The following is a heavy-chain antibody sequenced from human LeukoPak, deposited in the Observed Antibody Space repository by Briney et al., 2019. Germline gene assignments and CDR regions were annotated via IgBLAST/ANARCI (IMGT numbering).Heavy chain of an antibody. V-gene: IGHV4-34*01. CDR2: INHSGST. D-gene: IGHD3-22*01. J-gene: IGHJ4*02. Sequence: PSETLSLTCAVYGGSFSGYYWSWIRQPPGKGLEWTGEINHSGSTNYNPSLKSRVTISVDTSKNQFSLKLTSATAADTAVYYCARDRVDYYDSTGLLDYWGQGTLVTVSS. CDR1: GGSFSGYY. CDR3: ARDRVDYYDSTGLLDY.